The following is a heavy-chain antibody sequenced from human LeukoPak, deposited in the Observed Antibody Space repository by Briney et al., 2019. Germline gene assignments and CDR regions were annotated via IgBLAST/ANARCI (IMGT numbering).Heavy chain of an antibody. CDR1: SGAISSYY. J-gene: IGHJ4*02. Sequence: PSETLSLTCTVSSGAISSYYWSWIRQPRGKELAWIGYIYYSGGTKYNPSLMSRATISVDRAQSQFSLSLTSVTAADTAVYYCARDGLYDSNGYYMDSWGQGTLVIVSS. D-gene: IGHD3-22*01. CDR2: IYYSGGT. CDR3: ARDGLYDSNGYYMDS. V-gene: IGHV4-59*13.